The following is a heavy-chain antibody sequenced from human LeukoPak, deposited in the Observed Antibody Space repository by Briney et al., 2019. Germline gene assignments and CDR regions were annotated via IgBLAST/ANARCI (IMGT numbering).Heavy chain of an antibody. J-gene: IGHJ3*02. V-gene: IGHV4-59*01. Sequence: SETLSLTCTVSGGSISSYYWSWIRQPPGKGLEWIGYIYYSGSTNYNPSLKSRVTISVDTSKNQFSLKLSSVAAADTAVYYCASPNLTYCSGGSCSDAFDIWGQGTMVTVSS. CDR2: IYYSGST. CDR3: ASPNLTYCSGGSCSDAFDI. D-gene: IGHD2-15*01. CDR1: GGSISSYY.